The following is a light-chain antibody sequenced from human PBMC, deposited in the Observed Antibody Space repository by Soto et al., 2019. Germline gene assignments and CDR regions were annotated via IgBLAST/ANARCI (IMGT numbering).Light chain of an antibody. Sequence: SALTQPASVSGSPGQSITISCTGDVGGYKYVSWYQQHPGKAPKLMIYDVSNRPSGVFNRFSGSKSGNTASLTISGLQAEDEADYYCSSYTSSSTVFFGGGTKVTVL. CDR1: DVGGYKY. J-gene: IGLJ2*01. CDR3: SSYTSSSTVF. V-gene: IGLV2-14*03. CDR2: DVS.